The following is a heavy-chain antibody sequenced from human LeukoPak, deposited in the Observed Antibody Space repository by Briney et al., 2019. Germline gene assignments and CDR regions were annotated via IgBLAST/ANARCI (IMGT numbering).Heavy chain of an antibody. J-gene: IGHJ4*02. D-gene: IGHD3-10*01. CDR1: GFTFSDYY. CDR2: ISSSGSTI. V-gene: IGHV3-11*01. CDR3: AKPSSILLWFGELLSEFDY. Sequence: GGSLRLSCAASGFTFSDYYMSWIRQAPGKGLEWVSYISSSGSTIYYADSVKGRFTISRDNSKNTLYLQMNSLRAEDTAVYYCAKPSSILLWFGELLSEFDYWGQGTLVTVSS.